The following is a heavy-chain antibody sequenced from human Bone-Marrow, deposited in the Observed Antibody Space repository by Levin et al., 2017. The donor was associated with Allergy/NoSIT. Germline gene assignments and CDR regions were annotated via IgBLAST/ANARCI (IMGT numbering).Heavy chain of an antibody. J-gene: IGHJ6*02. V-gene: IGHV4-34*01. CDR3: ARGGLGGGDV. Sequence: SQTLSLTCAVDGGSFRGSYWGWIRQPPGKGLEWIGEINDSGSTNQNASLKSRVTMSVDTSKRQFSLNLSSVTAADTAVYYCARGGLGGGDVWGQGTPVTVSS. CDR1: GGSFRGSY. CDR2: INDSGST. D-gene: IGHD3-16*01.